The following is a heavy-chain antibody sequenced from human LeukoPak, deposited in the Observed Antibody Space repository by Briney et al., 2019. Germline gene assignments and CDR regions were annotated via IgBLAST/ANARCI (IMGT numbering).Heavy chain of an antibody. D-gene: IGHD1-26*01. Sequence: SVKVSCKASGGTFSSYAISWVRQAPGQGLEWMGGIIPIFGTANYAQKFQGRVTITTDESTSTAYMELSSLRSEDTAVYYCARVAQVGAITWFDPWGQRTLVTVSS. CDR3: ARVAQVGAITWFDP. J-gene: IGHJ5*02. V-gene: IGHV1-69*05. CDR2: IIPIFGTA. CDR1: GGTFSSYA.